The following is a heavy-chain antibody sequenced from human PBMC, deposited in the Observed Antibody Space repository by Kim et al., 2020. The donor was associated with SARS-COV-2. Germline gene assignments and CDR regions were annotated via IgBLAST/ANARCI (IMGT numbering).Heavy chain of an antibody. J-gene: IGHJ1*01. V-gene: IGHV1-18*01. CDR3: AXXLHXXXSSXXN. D-gene: IGHD2-2*01. CDR1: GYTFTSYG. Sequence: ASVKVSCKASGYTFTSYGISWVRQAPGQGLEXXGWIXXYNGNXNYAQKLQGRVTXXPDTXXSTXXXELXXLRSXDTAGXXCAXXLHXXXSSXXNWGXXTLVXXSS. CDR2: IXXYNGNX.